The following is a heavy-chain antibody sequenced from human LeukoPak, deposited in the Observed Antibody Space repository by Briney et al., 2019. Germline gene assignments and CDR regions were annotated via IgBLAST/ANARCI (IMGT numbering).Heavy chain of an antibody. CDR3: ASPEYGDYGGY. V-gene: IGHV1-69*13. D-gene: IGHD4-17*01. Sequence: SVKVSCKASGGTSSSYAISWVRQAPGQGLEWMGGIIPIFGTANYAQKFQGRVTITADESTSTAYMELSSLRSEDTAVYYCASPEYGDYGGYWGQGTLVTVSS. J-gene: IGHJ4*02. CDR2: IIPIFGTA. CDR1: GGTSSSYA.